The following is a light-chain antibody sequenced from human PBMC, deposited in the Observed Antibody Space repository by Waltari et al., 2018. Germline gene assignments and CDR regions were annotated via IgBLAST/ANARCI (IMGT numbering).Light chain of an antibody. V-gene: IGLV2-11*01. Sequence: SALTQPRSVSGSPGQSVTISCTGTTSDVGGYNYVSWYQHHPGKAPKLMIFDVTQRPSRVTDRFSGSKSANTASLTISGLQAEDEADYYCCSFAGTYTWVFGGGTKVTVL. J-gene: IGLJ3*02. CDR2: DVT. CDR3: CSFAGTYTWV. CDR1: TSDVGGYNY.